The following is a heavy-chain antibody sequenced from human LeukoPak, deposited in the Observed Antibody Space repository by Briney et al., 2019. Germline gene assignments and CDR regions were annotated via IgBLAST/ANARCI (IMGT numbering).Heavy chain of an antibody. J-gene: IGHJ4*02. CDR1: NGSITGTSYY. Sequence: SETLSLTCVVSNGSITGTSYYWAWLRQSPGKGLEWVGTTSSGGSAYYKPSLKNRVTISVDTSKTQFSLRLTSVAAADTAVYYCARQGGGDFVDSWGQGTLVSVS. CDR3: ARQGGGDFVDS. CDR2: TSSGGSA. V-gene: IGHV4-39*01. D-gene: IGHD4-17*01.